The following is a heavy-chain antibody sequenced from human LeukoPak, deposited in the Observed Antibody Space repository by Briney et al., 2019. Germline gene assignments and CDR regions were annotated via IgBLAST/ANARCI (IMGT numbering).Heavy chain of an antibody. J-gene: IGHJ4*02. V-gene: IGHV3-64D*06. CDR3: VKDGRYCSGGNCF. Sequence: GGSLRLSCSASGFPFNNYAMHWVRQAPGKGLEYVSAISANGGTTYYADSVKGRFTISRDNSKNTLYLQMSSLTAEDTAVYYCVKDGRYCSGGNCFWGQGTLVTVSS. D-gene: IGHD2-15*01. CDR1: GFPFNNYA. CDR2: ISANGGTT.